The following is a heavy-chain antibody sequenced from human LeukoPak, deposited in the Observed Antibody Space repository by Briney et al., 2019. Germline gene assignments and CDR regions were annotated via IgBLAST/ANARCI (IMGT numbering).Heavy chain of an antibody. J-gene: IGHJ5*02. CDR2: INPSSGGT. Sequence: ASVKVSCKASGYSFTGYYMHWVRQAPGQGLEWMGWINPSSGGTNYAQKFQGRVTMTSDTSISTAYMELSSLRSEDTAVYYCARGPPYGEHTYNWFDPWGQGTLVTVSS. CDR1: GYSFTGYY. V-gene: IGHV1-2*02. CDR3: ARGPPYGEHTYNWFDP. D-gene: IGHD4-17*01.